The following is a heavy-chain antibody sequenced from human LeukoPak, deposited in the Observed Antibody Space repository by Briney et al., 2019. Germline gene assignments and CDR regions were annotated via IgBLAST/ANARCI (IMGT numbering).Heavy chain of an antibody. CDR3: ARSGDYYDSAGYYRLFDY. D-gene: IGHD3-22*01. CDR2: IYYSGST. Sequence: SETLSLTCTVSGVSISSTSYYWGWIRQPPGKGLEWIGTIYYSGSTYYNPSLKRRVTISVETSKNQFSLKVSSVTAADTAVYYCARSGDYYDSAGYYRLFDYWGQGSLVTVSS. V-gene: IGHV4-39*01. CDR1: GVSISSTSYY. J-gene: IGHJ4*02.